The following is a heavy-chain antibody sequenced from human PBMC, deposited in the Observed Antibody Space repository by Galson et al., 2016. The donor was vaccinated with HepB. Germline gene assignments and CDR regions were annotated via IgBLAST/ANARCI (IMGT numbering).Heavy chain of an antibody. CDR3: AGAVNGDFRGGV. Sequence: QSGAEVTKPGESLKISCKGSGYNFATYWIGWVRQMPGKGLEWMAIMHVADSHTKYSPSFQGQVSISADKSISTAYMRWSSLQASDTAVYYCAGAVNGDFRGGVWGQGTTVTVSS. CDR1: GYNFATYW. J-gene: IGHJ6*02. V-gene: IGHV5-51*01. D-gene: IGHD4-17*01. CDR2: MHVADSHT.